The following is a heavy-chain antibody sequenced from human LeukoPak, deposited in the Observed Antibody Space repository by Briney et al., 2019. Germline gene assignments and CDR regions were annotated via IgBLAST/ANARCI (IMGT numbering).Heavy chain of an antibody. J-gene: IGHJ4*02. Sequence: ASVKVSCKASGYTFTSYGISWVRQAPGQGLEWMGWISAYNGNTNYAQKLQGRVTMTTDTSTSTAYMELRSLRSDDTAVYYCAILAFLRQDSSGRSFDYWGQGTLVTVSS. CDR1: GYTFTSYG. CDR3: AILAFLRQDSSGRSFDY. V-gene: IGHV1-18*01. CDR2: ISAYNGNT. D-gene: IGHD3-22*01.